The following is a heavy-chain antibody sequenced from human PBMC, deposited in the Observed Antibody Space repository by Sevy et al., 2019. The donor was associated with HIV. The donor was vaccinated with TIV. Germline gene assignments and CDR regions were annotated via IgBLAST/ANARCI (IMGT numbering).Heavy chain of an antibody. D-gene: IGHD2-8*02. J-gene: IGHJ6*02. V-gene: IGHV3-15*01. CDR2: IKSKADGGTI. CDR3: STDPIILLLVTDGMDV. Sequence: GGSLRLSCAASGFTFTYAWMTWVRQAPGKGLEWLGRIKSKADGGTIDYAEPVKGRFTISRDDSKNTLYLQMNSLKTEDTGVYYCSTDPIILLLVTDGMDVWGRGTTVTVS. CDR1: GFTFTYAW.